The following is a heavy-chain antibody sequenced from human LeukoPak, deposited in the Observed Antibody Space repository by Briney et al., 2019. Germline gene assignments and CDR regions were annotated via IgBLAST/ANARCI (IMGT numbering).Heavy chain of an antibody. CDR3: ARHMSSSWNFDY. Sequence: SETLSLTCTVSGGSISSHYWTWIRQSPGKGLEWIGYIYSSGITNYNPSLTGRLTISVDTSSNQFSLDLTSVTAADTAVYYCARHMSSSWNFDYWGRGTLVTVSS. D-gene: IGHD6-13*01. J-gene: IGHJ4*02. CDR2: IYSSGIT. CDR1: GGSISSHY. V-gene: IGHV4-59*08.